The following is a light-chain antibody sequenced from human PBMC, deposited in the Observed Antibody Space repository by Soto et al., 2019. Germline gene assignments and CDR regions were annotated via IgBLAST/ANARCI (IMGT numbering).Light chain of an antibody. J-gene: IGKJ1*01. CDR3: QQYNSYWT. V-gene: IGKV1-5*01. CDR2: DAS. CDR1: QGISSY. Sequence: DIQMTQSPSTLSASVGDRVTTTCRASQGISSYLAWYQQKPGKAPKLLIYDASSLESGVPSRFSGSGSGTEFTLTISSLQPDDFATYYCQQYNSYWTFGQGTKVDI.